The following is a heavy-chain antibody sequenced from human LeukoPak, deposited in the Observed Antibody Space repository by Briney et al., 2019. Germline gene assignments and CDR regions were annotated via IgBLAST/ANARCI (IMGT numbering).Heavy chain of an antibody. Sequence: GGSLRLSCAASGFTFSSYTMNWVRQAPGKGLEWVSSISSSSSYIYYADSVKGRFTISRDNAKNSLYLQMNSLRAEDTAVYYCARAIPTNGVCCYMDVWGKGTTVTVSS. CDR3: ARAIPTNGVCCYMDV. J-gene: IGHJ6*03. V-gene: IGHV3-21*01. CDR1: GFTFSSYT. D-gene: IGHD2-8*01. CDR2: ISSSSSYI.